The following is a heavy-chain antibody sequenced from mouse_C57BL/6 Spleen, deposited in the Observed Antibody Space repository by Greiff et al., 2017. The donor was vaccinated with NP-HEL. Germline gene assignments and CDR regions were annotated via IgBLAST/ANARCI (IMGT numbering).Heavy chain of an antibody. CDR3: ARSGITTVADY. Sequence: QVQLQQPGAELVRPGTSVKLSCKASGYTFTSYWMHWVKQRPGQGLEWIGVIDPSDSYTNYNQKFKGKATLTVDTSSSTAYMQLSSLTSEDSAVYYCARSGITTVADYWGQGTTLTVSS. V-gene: IGHV1-59*01. CDR2: IDPSDSYT. D-gene: IGHD1-1*01. CDR1: GYTFTSYW. J-gene: IGHJ2*01.